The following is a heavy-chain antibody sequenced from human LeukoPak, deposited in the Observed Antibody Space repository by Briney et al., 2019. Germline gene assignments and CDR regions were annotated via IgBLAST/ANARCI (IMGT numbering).Heavy chain of an antibody. V-gene: IGHV4-39*07. J-gene: IGHJ4*02. D-gene: IGHD7-27*01. Sequence: SETLSLTCTVSGGSISSSTYYWGWIRQPPGKGLEWIGSYTGSTDYNPSLKSRVAISVDASKGQISLKLTSVTAADTAVYYCARDPGEWGQGTLVTVSS. CDR2: YTGST. CDR1: GGSISSSTYY. CDR3: ARDPGE.